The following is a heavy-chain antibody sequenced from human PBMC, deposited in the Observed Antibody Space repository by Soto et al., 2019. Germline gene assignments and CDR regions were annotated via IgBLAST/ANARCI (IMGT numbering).Heavy chain of an antibody. V-gene: IGHV4-34*01. J-gene: IGHJ5*02. Sequence: KGREWIGDMDHSGSTNYNPSLKSRVTISVDTSKNQFSLKLSSVSAVDTAVYYCVRLGAPGLDPWGQGTLVTVTS. CDR2: MDHSGST. CDR3: VRLGAPGLDP. D-gene: IGHD3-16*01.